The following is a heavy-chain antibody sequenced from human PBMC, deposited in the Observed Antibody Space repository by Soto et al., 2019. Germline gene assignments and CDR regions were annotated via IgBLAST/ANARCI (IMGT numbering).Heavy chain of an antibody. J-gene: IGHJ6*02. D-gene: IGHD3-22*01. Sequence: PSETLSLTCTVSGGSIRSGDYYWSWIRQPPGKGLEWIGYIYYSGSTYYNPSLKSRLTFTISVVTSKNQFSLKLSSVTAADTAVYYCARSGFHSSGYSLDSYYGMDVWGQGTTVTVSS. CDR2: IYYSGST. CDR3: ARSGFHSSGYSLDSYYGMDV. V-gene: IGHV4-30-4*01. CDR1: GGSIRSGDYY.